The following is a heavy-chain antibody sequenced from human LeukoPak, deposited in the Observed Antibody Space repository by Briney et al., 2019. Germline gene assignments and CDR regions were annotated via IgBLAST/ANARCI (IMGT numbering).Heavy chain of an antibody. CDR2: IYYSGST. Sequence: PSETLSLTCTVSGGSISSSSYYWGWIRQPPGKGLEWIGSIYYSGSTYYNPSLKSRVTISVDTSKNQFSLKLSSVTAADTAVYYCARVLRDIVVVPAFDYWGQGTLVTVSS. D-gene: IGHD2-2*01. CDR1: GGSISSSSYY. CDR3: ARVLRDIVVVPAFDY. J-gene: IGHJ4*02. V-gene: IGHV4-39*07.